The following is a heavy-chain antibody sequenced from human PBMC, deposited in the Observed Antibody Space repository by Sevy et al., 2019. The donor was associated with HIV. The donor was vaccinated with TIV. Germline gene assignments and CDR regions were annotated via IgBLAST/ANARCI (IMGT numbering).Heavy chain of an antibody. J-gene: IGHJ4*02. D-gene: IGHD4-17*01. V-gene: IGHV3-48*03. Sequence: GGSLRLFCVASGFTFSSYEMNWVRQAPGKGLEWVSDISNCGTSMYYSDSVKGRFTISRDNARNSLYLQMNSLRAEDTAVYYCARDLPPSATTVAHFDCWGQGTLVTVSS. CDR2: ISNCGTSM. CDR3: ARDLPPSATTVAHFDC. CDR1: GFTFSSYE.